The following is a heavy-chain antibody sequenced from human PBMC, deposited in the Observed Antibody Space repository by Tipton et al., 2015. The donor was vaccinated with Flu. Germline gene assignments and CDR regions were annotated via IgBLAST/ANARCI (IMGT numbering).Heavy chain of an antibody. V-gene: IGHV4-59*12. CDR3: ARGRSPIMITF. CDR2: IYYSGST. J-gene: IGHJ4*02. Sequence: TLSLTCTVSGGSISSYYWSWIRQPPGKGLEWIGYIYYSGSTNYNPSLKSRVTISVDTSKNQFSLKLSSVTAADTAVYYCARGRSPIMITFGGQGTLVTVSS. D-gene: IGHD3-16*01. CDR1: GGSISSYY.